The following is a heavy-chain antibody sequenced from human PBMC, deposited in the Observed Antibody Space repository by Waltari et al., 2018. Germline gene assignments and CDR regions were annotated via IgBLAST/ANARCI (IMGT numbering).Heavy chain of an antibody. CDR1: GYSFTRYW. CDR2: IYPGDSDT. D-gene: IGHD1-26*01. CDR3: ARHNVLGSRELVGWFDP. V-gene: IGHV5-51*01. Sequence: EVHLVQSGAEVKKPGESLKISCKGSGYSFTRYWIGSVRQMPGRGLEWMGIIYPGDSDTRYSPSFQGQVTISADKSISTAYLQWSSLKASDTAMYYCARHNVLGSRELVGWFDPWGQGTLVTVSS. J-gene: IGHJ5*02.